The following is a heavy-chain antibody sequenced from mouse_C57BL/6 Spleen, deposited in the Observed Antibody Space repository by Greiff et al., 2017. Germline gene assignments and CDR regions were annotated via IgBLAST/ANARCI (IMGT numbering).Heavy chain of an antibody. V-gene: IGHV2-2*01. J-gene: IGHJ4*01. D-gene: IGHD2-1*01. Sequence: QVQLQQSGPGLVQPSQCLSISCTVSGFSLTSYGVHWVRQSPGKGLEWLGVIWSGGSTDYNAAFISRLSISKDNSNSQVFFKMNSLQADDTAIYSCASNRGKGYAMDYWGQGTSVTVSS. CDR3: ASNRGKGYAMDY. CDR2: IWSGGST. CDR1: GFSLTSYG.